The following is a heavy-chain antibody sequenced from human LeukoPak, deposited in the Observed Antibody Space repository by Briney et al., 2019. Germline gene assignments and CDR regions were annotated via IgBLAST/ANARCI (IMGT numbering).Heavy chain of an antibody. CDR1: GGSISSYY. CDR3: VAAGTNNYYYYGMDV. CDR2: IYTSGST. Sequence: PSETLSLTCTVSGGSISSYYWSWIRQPAGKGLEWIGRIYTSGSTNYNPSLKSRDTMSVDTSKNQFSLKLSSVTAADTAVYYCVAAGTNNYYYYGMDVWGQGTTVTVSS. J-gene: IGHJ6*02. V-gene: IGHV4-4*07. D-gene: IGHD6-13*01.